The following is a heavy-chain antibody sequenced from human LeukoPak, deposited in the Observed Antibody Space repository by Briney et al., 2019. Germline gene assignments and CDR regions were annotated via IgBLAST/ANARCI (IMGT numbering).Heavy chain of an antibody. CDR1: GDSISLSFYY. CDR2: VYYSGTT. CDR3: ARGTLYRGWSYYLDF. D-gene: IGHD6-19*01. Sequence: SETVSLTCSVSGDSISLSFYYWGWIRQPPGKALEWIGSVYYSGTTSYNPSLKSRVTISVDMSKNHFSLRLRSVTAADTAMYYCARGTLYRGWSYYLDFWGQGSQVTVSS. J-gene: IGHJ4*02. V-gene: IGHV4-39*07.